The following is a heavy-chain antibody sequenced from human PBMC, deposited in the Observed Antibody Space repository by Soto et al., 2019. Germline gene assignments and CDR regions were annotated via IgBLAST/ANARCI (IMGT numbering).Heavy chain of an antibody. CDR2: IIPIFGTA. CDR3: AIGMFGELSPDPPGLDY. CDR1: GGTFSSYA. D-gene: IGHD3-10*02. Sequence: QVQLVQSGAEVKKPGSSVKVSCKASGGTFSSYAISWVRQAPGQGLEWMGGIIPIFGTANYAQKFQGRVTITADESTSDASMDLSSLRSEATAVYYCAIGMFGELSPDPPGLDYWGQGTLVTVSS. V-gene: IGHV1-69*01. J-gene: IGHJ4*02.